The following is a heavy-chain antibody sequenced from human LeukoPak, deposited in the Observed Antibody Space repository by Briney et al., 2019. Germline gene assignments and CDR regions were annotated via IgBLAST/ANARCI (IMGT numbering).Heavy chain of an antibody. Sequence: PGGSLRLSCAASGFTFSSYGMSWVRQAPGKGLEWVSAISGSGGSTYYADSVKGRFTISRDNSKNTLYLQMNSLRAEDTAVYYCTKDKGYCSGGSCYELDYWGQGTLVTVSS. D-gene: IGHD2-15*01. CDR1: GFTFSSYG. V-gene: IGHV3-23*01. CDR2: ISGSGGST. CDR3: TKDKGYCSGGSCYELDY. J-gene: IGHJ4*02.